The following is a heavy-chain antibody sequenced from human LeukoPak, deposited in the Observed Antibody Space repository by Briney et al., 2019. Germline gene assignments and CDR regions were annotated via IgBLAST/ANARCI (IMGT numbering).Heavy chain of an antibody. V-gene: IGHV3-30*02. CDR3: AKDRDSSNPWFDY. CDR2: IRYDGSNK. Sequence: GGSLRLSCAASGFTFSSYGMHWVRQAPGKGLEWVAFIRYDGSNKYYADSVKGRFTISRDNSKNTLYLQMNSLRAEDRAVYYCAKDRDSSNPWFDYWGQGTLVTVSS. J-gene: IGHJ4*02. D-gene: IGHD6-13*01. CDR1: GFTFSSYG.